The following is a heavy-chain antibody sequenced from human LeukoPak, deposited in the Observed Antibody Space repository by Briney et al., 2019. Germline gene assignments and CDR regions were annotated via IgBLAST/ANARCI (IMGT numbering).Heavy chain of an antibody. CDR2: INPNSGGT. CDR3: ARDRAIVVAKGLYYYYGMDV. D-gene: IGHD3-22*01. CDR1: GYTFTGYY. V-gene: IGHV1-2*04. Sequence: GPVKVSCKASGYTFTGYYMHWVRQAPGQGLEWMGWINPNSGGTNYAQKFQGWVTMTRDTSISTAYMEPSRLRSDDTAVYYCARDRAIVVAKGLYYYYGMDVWGQGTTVTVSS. J-gene: IGHJ6*02.